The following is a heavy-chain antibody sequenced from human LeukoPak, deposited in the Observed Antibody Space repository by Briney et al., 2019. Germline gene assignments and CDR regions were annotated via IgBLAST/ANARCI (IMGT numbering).Heavy chain of an antibody. Sequence: PSQTLSLTSTVSGGSISGDYYWSWIRQPPGKGLEWIGYIYYSGSTYYHPSLKSRVTISVDTSKNQFSLKLSSVTAADTAVYYCARDRGWLHYYDNSGYHFDYWGQGTLVTVSS. D-gene: IGHD3-22*01. CDR1: GGSISGDYY. CDR2: IYYSGST. CDR3: ARDRGWLHYYDNSGYHFDY. J-gene: IGHJ4*02. V-gene: IGHV4-30-4*01.